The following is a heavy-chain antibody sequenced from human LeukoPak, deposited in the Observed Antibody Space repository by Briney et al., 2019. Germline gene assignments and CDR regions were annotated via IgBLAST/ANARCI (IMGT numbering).Heavy chain of an antibody. J-gene: IGHJ4*02. CDR1: GGSISSYY. D-gene: IGHD3-16*02. V-gene: IGHV4-39*07. Sequence: SETLSLTCTVSGGSISSYYWGWIRQPPGKGLEWIGSIYYSGSTYYNPSLKSRVTISVDTSKNQFSLKLSSVTAADTAVYYCARAGYVWGSYRPYFDYWGQGTLVTVSS. CDR2: IYYSGST. CDR3: ARAGYVWGSYRPYFDY.